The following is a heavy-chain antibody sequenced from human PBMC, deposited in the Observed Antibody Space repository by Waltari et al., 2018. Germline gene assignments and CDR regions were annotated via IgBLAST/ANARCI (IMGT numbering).Heavy chain of an antibody. CDR2: IYYGGNL. CDR1: GGSVHGYF. CDR3: ARLGFYGGNSRYLDDS. V-gene: IGHV4-59*02. Sequence: QVQLQESGPRVVKPSETLSLTCTVSGGSVHGYFWRWIRPPPGKGLEWVGCIYYGGNLKKNPSLESRVTISADPFKNQFSLDLTSVTAADTAVYFCARLGFYGGNSRYLDDSWGPGTLVTVSS. D-gene: IGHD2-15*01. J-gene: IGHJ4*02.